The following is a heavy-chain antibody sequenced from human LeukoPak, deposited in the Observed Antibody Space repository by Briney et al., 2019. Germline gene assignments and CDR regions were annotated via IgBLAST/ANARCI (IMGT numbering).Heavy chain of an antibody. CDR2: ISGGGTT. CDR1: GFTFSSYA. V-gene: IGHV3-23*01. CDR3: AKPRGLAIVGAHFDY. Sequence: GGSLRLSCAASGFTFSSYAMSWVRQAPGKGLEWVSTISGGGTTYYADSVKGRFTISRDNSKNTLYLQMNSLRAEDTAVYYCAKPRGLAIVGAHFDYWGQGTLVTVSS. J-gene: IGHJ4*02. D-gene: IGHD1-26*01.